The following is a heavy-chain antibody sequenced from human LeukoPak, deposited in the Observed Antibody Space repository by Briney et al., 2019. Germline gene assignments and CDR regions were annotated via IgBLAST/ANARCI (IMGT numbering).Heavy chain of an antibody. D-gene: IGHD3-22*01. V-gene: IGHV3-23*01. CDR3: AKGASPYYYDSSGYYLFNYFDY. J-gene: IGHJ4*02. CDR2: ISGSGGST. CDR1: GFTLSIYA. Sequence: GGSLRLSCAVSGFTLSIYAMSWVRQAPGKGLEWVSAISGSGGSTYYADSVKGRFTISRDNSKNTLYLQMNSLRAEDTAVYYCAKGASPYYYDSSGYYLFNYFDYWGQGTLVTVSS.